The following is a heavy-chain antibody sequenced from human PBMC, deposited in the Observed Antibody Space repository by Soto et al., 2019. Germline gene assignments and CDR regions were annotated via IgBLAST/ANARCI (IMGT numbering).Heavy chain of an antibody. CDR1: GYTFTSYG. J-gene: IGHJ5*02. D-gene: IGHD6-13*01. Sequence: QVQLVQSGAEVKKPGASVKVSCQASGYTFTSYGISWVRQAHGQGLEWMGWISAYNGNTNYAQKLQGRVTMTTDKSPSTAYMGLRSLRSDDTAVYCCARVVPNGSWQRVWFDRWGQRTLVTVSS. CDR3: ARVVPNGSWQRVWFDR. V-gene: IGHV1-18*04. CDR2: ISAYNGNT.